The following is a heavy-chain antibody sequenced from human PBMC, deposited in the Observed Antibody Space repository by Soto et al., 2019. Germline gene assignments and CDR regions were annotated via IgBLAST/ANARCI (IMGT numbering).Heavy chain of an antibody. CDR1: GGTFSSYA. CDR3: ARDSPGCGSGGSCYNWFDP. D-gene: IGHD2-15*01. CDR2: IIPIFGTA. J-gene: IGHJ5*02. V-gene: IGHV1-69*13. Sequence: SVKVSCKASGGTFSSYAISWVRQAPGQGLEWMGGIIPIFGTANYAQKFQGRVTITADESTSTAYMELSSLRSEDTAVYYCARDSPGCGSGGSCYNWFDPWGQGTLVTVS.